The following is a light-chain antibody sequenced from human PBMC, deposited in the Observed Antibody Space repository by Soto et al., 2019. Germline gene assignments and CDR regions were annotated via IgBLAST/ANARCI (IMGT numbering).Light chain of an antibody. V-gene: IGKV1-39*01. CDR2: TSS. CDR3: QQCYSTPPT. CDR1: QSIGRN. J-gene: IGKJ1*01. Sequence: DIQMTQSTASLSASVGDRVTISCRASQSIGRNLNWYQQKPGKAPTLLMFTSSNLQSGVPSRFSGSGSGTDFILTISSLQPEDFATYYCQQCYSTPPTFGQGTKVDIK.